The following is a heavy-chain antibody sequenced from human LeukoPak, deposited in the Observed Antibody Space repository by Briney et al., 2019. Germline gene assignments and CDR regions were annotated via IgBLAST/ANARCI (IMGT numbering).Heavy chain of an antibody. CDR2: IYTSGST. V-gene: IGHV4-4*09. J-gene: IGHJ4*02. Sequence: PSETLSLNCTVSGGSISSYYWSWIRQPPGKGLEWIGYIYTSGSTNYNPSLKSRVTISVDTSKNQFSLKLSSVTAADTAVYYCARQSDAAYDYWGQGTLVTVSS. CDR3: ARQSDAAYDY. CDR1: GGSISSYY.